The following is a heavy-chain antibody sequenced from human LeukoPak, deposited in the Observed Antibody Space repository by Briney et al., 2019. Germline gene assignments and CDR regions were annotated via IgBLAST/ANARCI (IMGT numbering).Heavy chain of an antibody. CDR1: GFSLSTSGMC. J-gene: IGHJ5*02. CDR3: ARLYHNNGFDP. V-gene: IGHV2-70*11. CDR2: IDWDDDK. Sequence: SGPALVXPTQTLTLTCTFSGFSLSTSGMCVSWIRQPPGKALEWLARIDWDDDKYYSSSLTTRLTISKDTSKNQVVLTMTNMDPVDTATYYCARLYHNNGFDPWGQGTLVTVSS.